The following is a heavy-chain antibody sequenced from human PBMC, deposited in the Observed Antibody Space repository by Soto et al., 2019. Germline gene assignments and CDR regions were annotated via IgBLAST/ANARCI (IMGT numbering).Heavy chain of an antibody. CDR1: GGTFSGYY. CDR3: ATSALRFLEWLPSAPLDY. CDR2: INHSGTT. V-gene: IGHV4-34*08. J-gene: IGHJ4*02. D-gene: IGHD3-3*01. Sequence: SETLSLTCAVDGGTFSGYYWSWIRQPPGKGLEWIGEINHSGTTNYNPSLKSRVTISADTSKNQFSLKLSSVTAADTAVYYCATSALRFLEWLPSAPLDYWGQGTLVTVSS.